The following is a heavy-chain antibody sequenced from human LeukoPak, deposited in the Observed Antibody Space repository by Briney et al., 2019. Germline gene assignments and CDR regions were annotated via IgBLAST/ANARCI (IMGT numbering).Heavy chain of an antibody. J-gene: IGHJ4*02. Sequence: GGPLRLSCAASGLTLSSYSMNWVRQAPGKGLEWVSSISSSSSYIYYADSVKGRFTISRDNAKNSLYLQMNSLRAEDTAVYYCASNPQTMIVVVDDYWGQGTLVTVSS. V-gene: IGHV3-21*01. CDR3: ASNPQTMIVVVDDY. CDR1: GLTLSSYS. CDR2: ISSSSSYI. D-gene: IGHD3-22*01.